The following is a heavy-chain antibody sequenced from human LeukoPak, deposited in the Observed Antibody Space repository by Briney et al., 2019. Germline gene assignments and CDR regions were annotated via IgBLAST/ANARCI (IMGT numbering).Heavy chain of an antibody. J-gene: IGHJ4*02. D-gene: IGHD6-19*01. CDR2: INSDGSST. CDR1: GFTFSSYA. CDR3: ATSPGAVAGTTGGY. V-gene: IGHV3-74*01. Sequence: GGSLRLSCAASGFTFSSYAMSWVRQAPGKGLVWVSRINSDGSSTSYVDSVKGRFTISRDNAKNTLYVQMNSLRAEDTGVYYCATSPGAVAGTTGGYWGQGTLVTVSS.